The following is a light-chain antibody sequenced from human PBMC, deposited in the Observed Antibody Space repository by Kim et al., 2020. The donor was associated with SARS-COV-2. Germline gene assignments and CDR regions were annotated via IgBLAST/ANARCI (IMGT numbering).Light chain of an antibody. CDR1: SLRNYY. J-gene: IGLJ2*01. Sequence: SSELTQDPAVSVALGQTVRITCQGDSLRNYYASWYQQKPGQAPILVIYAKNSRPSGISHRFSGSSSGSTAALTITGAQAEDEADYYCQSRDSSGNRLLFGGGTQLTVL. CDR3: QSRDSSGNRLL. V-gene: IGLV3-19*01. CDR2: AKN.